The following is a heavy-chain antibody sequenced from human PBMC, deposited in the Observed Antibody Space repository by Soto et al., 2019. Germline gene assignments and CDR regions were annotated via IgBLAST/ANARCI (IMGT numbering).Heavy chain of an antibody. V-gene: IGHV1-69*01. CDR2: IVPLFGIT. Sequence: QVQLVQSGAEVKKPGSSVKVSCRASGGTFSNYAVSWVRQAPGRGLEWVGGIVPLFGITNYAQKSQGRVTITADESTSTAYMALSSLRSEDTAVYYCARERSVWGSYRTGDFDYWGQGTLVTVSS. CDR1: GGTFSNYA. J-gene: IGHJ4*02. CDR3: ARERSVWGSYRTGDFDY. D-gene: IGHD3-16*02.